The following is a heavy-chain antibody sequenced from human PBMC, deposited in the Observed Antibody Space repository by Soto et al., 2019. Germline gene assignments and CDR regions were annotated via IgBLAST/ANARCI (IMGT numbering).Heavy chain of an antibody. D-gene: IGHD5-18*01. Sequence: ASVKVSCKASGYTFTGYYMHWVRQAPGQGLGWMGWINPNSGGTNYAQKFQGWVTMTRDTSISTAYMELSRLRSDDTAVYYCARRYSYGRGYYFDYWGQGTLVTVSS. CDR1: GYTFTGYY. V-gene: IGHV1-2*04. CDR2: INPNSGGT. CDR3: ARRYSYGRGYYFDY. J-gene: IGHJ4*02.